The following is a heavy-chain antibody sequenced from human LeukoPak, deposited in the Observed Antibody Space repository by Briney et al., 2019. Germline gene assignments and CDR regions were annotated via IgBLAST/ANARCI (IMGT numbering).Heavy chain of an antibody. CDR1: GGSFSGYY. J-gene: IGHJ3*02. Sequence: SETLSLTCAVYGGSFSGYYWSWIRQPPGKGLEWIGEINHSGSTNYNPSLKSRVTISVDTSKNQFSLKLSSVTAADTAVYYCARRAWAARGGNAFDIWGQGTMVTVSS. CDR3: ARRAWAARGGNAFDI. V-gene: IGHV4-34*01. D-gene: IGHD6-6*01. CDR2: INHSGST.